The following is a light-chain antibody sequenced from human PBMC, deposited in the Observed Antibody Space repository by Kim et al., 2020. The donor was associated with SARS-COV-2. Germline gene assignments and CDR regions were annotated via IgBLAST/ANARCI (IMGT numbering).Light chain of an antibody. J-gene: IGLJ3*02. CDR1: SSNIGAVYN. Sequence: QRVTISCTGGSSNIGAVYNVHWYQQLPGPAPKLLIYGNSNRPSGVPDRFSGSKSGTSASLAITGLQAEDEADYYCQSYDSSLSGSVFGGGTQLTVL. CDR2: GNS. V-gene: IGLV1-40*01. CDR3: QSYDSSLSGSV.